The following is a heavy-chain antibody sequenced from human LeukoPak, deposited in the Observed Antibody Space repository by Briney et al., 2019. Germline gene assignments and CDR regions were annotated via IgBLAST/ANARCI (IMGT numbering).Heavy chain of an antibody. V-gene: IGHV3-23*01. CDR3: AKPYYDILTGYSQLYYFDY. D-gene: IGHD3-9*01. J-gene: IGHJ4*02. Sequence: PGGSLRLSCAASGFTFSNYWMHWVRQAPGKGLEWVSAISGSGGSTYYADSVKGRFTISRDNSKNTLYLQMNSLRAEDTAVYYCAKPYYDILTGYSQLYYFDYWGQGTLVTVSS. CDR2: ISGSGGST. CDR1: GFTFSNYW.